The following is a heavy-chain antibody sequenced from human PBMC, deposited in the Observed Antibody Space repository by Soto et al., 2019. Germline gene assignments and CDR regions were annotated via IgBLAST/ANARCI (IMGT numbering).Heavy chain of an antibody. Sequence: SETLSLTCAVYGGSFSGYYWSWIRQPPGKGLEWIGEINHSGSTNYNPSLKSRVTISVDTSKNQFSLKLSSVTAADTAVYYCARRRRIAARRYYYYGMDVWGQGTTVTVYS. CDR1: GGSFSGYY. V-gene: IGHV4-34*01. CDR3: ARRRRIAARRYYYYGMDV. J-gene: IGHJ6*02. D-gene: IGHD6-6*01. CDR2: INHSGST.